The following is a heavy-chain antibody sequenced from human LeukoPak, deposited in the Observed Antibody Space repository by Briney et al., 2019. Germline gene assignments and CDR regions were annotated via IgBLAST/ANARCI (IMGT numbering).Heavy chain of an antibody. J-gene: IGHJ4*02. CDR1: GGSICSYY. D-gene: IGHD7-27*01. V-gene: IGHV4-4*07. CDR2: IYTSGST. CDR3: ARVGLGIGDY. Sequence: SETLSLTCTVSGGSICSYYWSWIRQPAGEGLDWIGRIYTSGSTNYNPSLKSRVTMSVDTSKNQFSLKLSSVTAADTAVYYCARVGLGIGDYWGQGTLVTVSS.